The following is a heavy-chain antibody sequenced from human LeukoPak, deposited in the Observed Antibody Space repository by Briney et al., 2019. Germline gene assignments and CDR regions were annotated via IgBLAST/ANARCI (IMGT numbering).Heavy chain of an antibody. Sequence: GGSLRLSCAASGFTFSSYAMHWVRQAPGKGLEWVAVISYDGSNKYYADSVKGRFSISRDNSKNTLYLQMNSLRAEDTAVYYCARAGDGSRYDYWGQGTLVTVSS. CDR2: ISYDGSNK. CDR1: GFTFSSYA. V-gene: IGHV3-30*04. CDR3: ARAGDGSRYDY. D-gene: IGHD2-21*02. J-gene: IGHJ4*02.